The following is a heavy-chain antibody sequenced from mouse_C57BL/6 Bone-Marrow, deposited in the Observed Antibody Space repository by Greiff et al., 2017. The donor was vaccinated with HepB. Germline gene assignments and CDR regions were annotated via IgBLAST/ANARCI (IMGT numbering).Heavy chain of an antibody. CDR1: GYTFTSYW. CDR3: AREDFDDYGDYYAMDY. Sequence: VKLQQPGAELVRPGSSVKLSCKASGYTFTSYWMHWVKQRPIQGLEWIGNIDPSDSETHYNQKFKDKATLTVDKSSSTAYMQLSSLTSEDSAVYYCAREDFDDYGDYYAMDYWGQGTSVTVSS. D-gene: IGHD2-4*01. J-gene: IGHJ4*01. V-gene: IGHV1-52*01. CDR2: IDPSDSET.